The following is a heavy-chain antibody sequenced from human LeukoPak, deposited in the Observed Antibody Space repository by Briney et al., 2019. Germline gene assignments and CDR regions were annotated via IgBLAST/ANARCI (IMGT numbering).Heavy chain of an antibody. V-gene: IGHV3-33*01. CDR1: GFTFSSYG. D-gene: IGHD3-10*01. J-gene: IGHJ4*02. Sequence: GGSLRPSCAASGFTFSSYGMHWVRQAPGKGLEWVAVIWYDGSNKYYADSVKGRFTISRDNSKNTLYLQMNSLRAEDTAVYYCASEKVRGVITFDYWGQGTLVTVSS. CDR3: ASEKVRGVITFDY. CDR2: IWYDGSNK.